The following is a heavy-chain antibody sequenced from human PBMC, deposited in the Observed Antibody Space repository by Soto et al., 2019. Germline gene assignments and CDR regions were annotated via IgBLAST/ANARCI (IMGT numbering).Heavy chain of an antibody. J-gene: IGHJ2*01. CDR3: ANTVTTPYWYFDL. D-gene: IGHD4-17*01. V-gene: IGHV3-23*01. CDR2: ISGSGGST. Sequence: EVQLLESGGGLVQPGGSLRLSCAASGFTFSSYAMSWVRQAPGKGLEWVSAISGSGGSTYYADSVKGRFTISRDNSKNTLYLRMNSLRAEDTAVYYCANTVTTPYWYFDLWGRGTLVTVSS. CDR1: GFTFSSYA.